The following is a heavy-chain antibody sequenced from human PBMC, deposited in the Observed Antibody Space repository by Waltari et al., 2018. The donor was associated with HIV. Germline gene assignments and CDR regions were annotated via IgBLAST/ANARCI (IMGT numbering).Heavy chain of an antibody. J-gene: IGHJ3*02. Sequence: EVLRVESGGGAVQRAGSISLSCAASGFAFRNYGMRWGRQAPGKGLEWVSNIKEDGSETYYVDSLKGRFTISRDSAKNSLFLQMKTLRVEDTAVYYCARICPYNWNDYQAFDMWGQGTMVTVSP. CDR3: ARICPYNWNDYQAFDM. CDR2: IKEDGSET. CDR1: GFAFRNYG. V-gene: IGHV3-7*01. D-gene: IGHD1-20*01.